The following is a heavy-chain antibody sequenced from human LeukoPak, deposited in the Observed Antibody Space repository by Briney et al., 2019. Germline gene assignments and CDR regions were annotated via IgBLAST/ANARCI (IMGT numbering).Heavy chain of an antibody. D-gene: IGHD3-10*01. J-gene: IGHJ3*02. CDR1: GFTFSNYA. CDR3: AKRLNELTDVRKGSDI. V-gene: IGHV3-23*01. Sequence: GGSLRLSCAASGFTFSNYAMSWVRQAPGKGLEWVSGIGRSGGGTYNVDSVKGRFTISRDNSKNTLYLQMNSLRVDDTAIYYCAKRLNELTDVRKGSDIWGQGTMVTVSS. CDR2: IGRSGGGT.